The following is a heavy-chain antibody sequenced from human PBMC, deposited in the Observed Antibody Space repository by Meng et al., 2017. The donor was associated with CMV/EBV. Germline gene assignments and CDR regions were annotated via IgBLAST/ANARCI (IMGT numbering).Heavy chain of an antibody. Sequence: GSLRLSCTVSGGSVSSGSYYWSWIRQPPGKGLEWIGYIYYSGSTNYNPSLKSRVTISVDTSKNQFSLKLSSVTAADTAVYYCARDQMVRGVYYYYYGMDVWGQGTTVTVSS. CDR2: IYYSGST. V-gene: IGHV4-61*01. CDR3: ARDQMVRGVYYYYYGMDV. J-gene: IGHJ6*02. D-gene: IGHD3-10*01. CDR1: GGSVSSGSYY.